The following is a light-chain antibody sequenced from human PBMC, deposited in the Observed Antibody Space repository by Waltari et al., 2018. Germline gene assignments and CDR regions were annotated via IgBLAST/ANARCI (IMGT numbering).Light chain of an antibody. CDR3: QQSYSTPRT. J-gene: IGKJ1*01. CDR2: AAS. V-gene: IGKV1-39*01. CDR1: QSISSY. Sequence: DIQMPQSPSPLSASVGDSVTITCRASQSISSYLNWYQQKPGKAPKLLIYAASSLQSGVPSRFSGSGSGTDFTLTISSLQPEDFATYYCQQSYSTPRTFGQGTKVEIK.